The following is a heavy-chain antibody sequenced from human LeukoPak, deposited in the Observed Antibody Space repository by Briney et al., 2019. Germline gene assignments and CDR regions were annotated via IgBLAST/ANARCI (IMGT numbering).Heavy chain of an antibody. V-gene: IGHV4-59*01. CDR2: IYHTGST. J-gene: IGHJ4*02. CDR3: ARRGRNSSGWQDYL. Sequence: SETLSLTCTVSGGSISSYYWSWIRQPPGKGLDWIANIYHTGSTNYNPSLSSRVTISIDTAKNQFSLKLTSVTAADTAVYYCARRGRNSSGWQDYLWGQGTLVTVSS. D-gene: IGHD6-25*01. CDR1: GGSISSYY.